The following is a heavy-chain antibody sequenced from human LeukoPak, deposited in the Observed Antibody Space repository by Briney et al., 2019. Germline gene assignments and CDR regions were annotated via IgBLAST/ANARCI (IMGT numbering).Heavy chain of an antibody. CDR1: GFTFSSYS. CDR2: IKEDGREK. CDR3: ARVGLGVGSGRKASGFDP. J-gene: IGHJ5*02. D-gene: IGHD3-10*01. V-gene: IGHV3-7*01. Sequence: GGSLRLSCAASGFTFSSYSMNWVRQAPGKGLEWVANIKEDGREKDYVGSVKGRFTISRDNAKNSLYLQMNSVRVEDTAVYYCARVGLGVGSGRKASGFDPWGQGTLVTVSS.